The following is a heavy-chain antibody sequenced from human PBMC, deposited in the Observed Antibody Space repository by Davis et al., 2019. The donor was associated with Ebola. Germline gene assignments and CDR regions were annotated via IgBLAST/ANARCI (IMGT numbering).Heavy chain of an antibody. CDR2: LYHGGNT. CDR3: ARGKWFDP. CDR1: GGSISGYY. Sequence: SETLSLTCTVSGGSISGYYWSWIRQSPGKGLEWIGFLYHGGNTNYNPSLRSRATISVGPSENQFSLKLDSVTAADTAVYYCARGKWFDPWGQGTLVSVTS. J-gene: IGHJ5*02. V-gene: IGHV4-59*01.